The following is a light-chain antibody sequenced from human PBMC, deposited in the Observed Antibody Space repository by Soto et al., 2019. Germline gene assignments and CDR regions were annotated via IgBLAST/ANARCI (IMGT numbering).Light chain of an antibody. Sequence: IQMTQSPSTLSASVGDRVTITCRASQSISDLLAWYQQKPGEAPKLLIYKASSLESRVPSRFSGSGSGTQFSLTINSLQPDDFATYYCQQYDNYSPFGGGTKVEIK. CDR3: QQYDNYSP. CDR1: QSISDL. CDR2: KAS. V-gene: IGKV1-5*03. J-gene: IGKJ4*02.